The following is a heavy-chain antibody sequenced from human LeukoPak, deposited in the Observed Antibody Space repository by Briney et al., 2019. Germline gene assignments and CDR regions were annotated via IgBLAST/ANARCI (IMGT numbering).Heavy chain of an antibody. J-gene: IGHJ3*02. V-gene: IGHV3-23*01. CDR2: ISGSGSST. CDR3: AKADDYGDGAFDI. CDR1: GFTFRSYA. D-gene: IGHD4-17*01. Sequence: GGSLRLSCGASGFTFRSYAMSWVRQAPGKGLEWVSVISGSGSSTYYADSVKGRFTISRDNSKNTLYLQMNSLRAEDTAVYYCAKADDYGDGAFDIWGQGTMVTVSS.